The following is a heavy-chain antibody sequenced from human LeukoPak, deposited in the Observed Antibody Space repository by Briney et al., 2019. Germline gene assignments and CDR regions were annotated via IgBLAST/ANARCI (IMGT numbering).Heavy chain of an antibody. J-gene: IGHJ6*02. Sequence: GGSLRLACEASGFRFSDYYMTWIRQAPGVGLEWISYIVSSGDTTYYADSVKGRFTISRDNAKNSPYLQMNSLRAEDTAVYFCARGDSSSWYVGYHILDVWGQGTTVTVS. D-gene: IGHD6-13*01. CDR2: IVSSGDTT. CDR3: ARGDSSSWYVGYHILDV. CDR1: GFRFSDYY. V-gene: IGHV3-11*01.